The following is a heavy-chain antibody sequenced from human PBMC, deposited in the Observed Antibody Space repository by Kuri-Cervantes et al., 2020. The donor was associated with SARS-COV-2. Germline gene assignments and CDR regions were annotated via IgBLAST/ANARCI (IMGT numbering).Heavy chain of an antibody. CDR2: IRSRGYGETT. V-gene: IGHV3-49*03. J-gene: IGHJ4*02. CDR3: ARAYSYDYVWGRFND. D-gene: IGHD3-16*01. Sequence: GESLKISCTGSAFSFGDYATIWFRQAPGKGLEWVGFIRSRGYGETTQYAASVKGRFSISRDDSKNIAYLQMNSLKTEDTAVYYCARAYSYDYVWGRFNDWGQGTLVTVSS. CDR1: AFSFGDYA.